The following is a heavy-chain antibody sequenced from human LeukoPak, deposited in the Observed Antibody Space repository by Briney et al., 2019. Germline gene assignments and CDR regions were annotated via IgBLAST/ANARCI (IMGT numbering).Heavy chain of an antibody. V-gene: IGHV3-30*18. J-gene: IGHJ4*02. Sequence: GGSLRLSCAASGFTFSNYAMHWVRQAPGKGLEWVAVISYDGRNKHYPDSVKGRFTISRDISTDTLWLQMDSLRTEDTAVYYCAKGPLRGTAAAIDYWGQGTLVTVSS. CDR2: ISYDGRNK. D-gene: IGHD2-2*01. CDR3: AKGPLRGTAAAIDY. CDR1: GFTFSNYA.